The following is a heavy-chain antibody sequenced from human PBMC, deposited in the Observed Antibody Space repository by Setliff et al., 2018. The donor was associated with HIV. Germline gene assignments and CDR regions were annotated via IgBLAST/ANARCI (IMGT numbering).Heavy chain of an antibody. Sequence: SETLSLTCSVSGGSISNHYWSWIRQPPGKGLEWIGRIYASGSTNYNPSLKSRVTMSVDTSKKQFSLKVTSVTAADTAVYYCARGDTPDVWGKGTTVTVSS. CDR3: ARGDTPDV. D-gene: IGHD3-16*01. J-gene: IGHJ6*04. CDR1: GGSISNHY. CDR2: IYASGST. V-gene: IGHV4-4*07.